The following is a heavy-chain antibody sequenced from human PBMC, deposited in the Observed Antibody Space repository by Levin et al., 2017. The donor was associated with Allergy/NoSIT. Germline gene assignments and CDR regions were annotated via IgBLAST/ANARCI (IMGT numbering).Heavy chain of an antibody. CDR3: TTAPYDYYDYGMDV. Sequence: GESLKISCAASGFTFSNAWMSWVRQAPGKGLEWVGRIKSKTDGGTTDYAAPVKGRFTISRDDSKNTLYLQMNSLKTEDTAVYYCTTAPYDYYDYGMDVWGQGTTVTVSS. J-gene: IGHJ6*02. D-gene: IGHD2-8*01. V-gene: IGHV3-15*01. CDR2: IKSKTDGGTT. CDR1: GFTFSNAW.